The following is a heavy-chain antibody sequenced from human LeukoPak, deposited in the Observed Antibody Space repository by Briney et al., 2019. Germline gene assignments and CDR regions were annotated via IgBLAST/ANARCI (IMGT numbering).Heavy chain of an antibody. D-gene: IGHD2-21*02. CDR3: VRGRIVVVTAIRPEAFDI. Sequence: SETLSLTCAVYGGSFSGYYWSWIRQPPGKGLEWIGEINHSGSTNYNPSLKSRVSISGDTSKNQFSLKLRSVTAADTAVYYCVRGRIVVVTAIRPEAFDIWGQGTMVTVSS. CDR1: GGSFSGYY. J-gene: IGHJ3*02. V-gene: IGHV4-34*01. CDR2: INHSGST.